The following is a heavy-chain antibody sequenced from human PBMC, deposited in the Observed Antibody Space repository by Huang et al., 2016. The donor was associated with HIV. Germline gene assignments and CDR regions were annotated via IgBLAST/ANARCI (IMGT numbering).Heavy chain of an antibody. CDR2: INSSGGST. Sequence: QVQLVQSGAEVKKPGASVRVSCKASGYTFTSYYIHWVRQATAKGREWMGIINSSGGSTTYAQKFQGGGTMTRDTSTSTVYMELSNLRSEDTAVYYCARERRVFGMDVWGKGTTVTVSS. V-gene: IGHV1-46*03. CDR3: ARERRVFGMDV. J-gene: IGHJ6*04. CDR1: GYTFTSYY.